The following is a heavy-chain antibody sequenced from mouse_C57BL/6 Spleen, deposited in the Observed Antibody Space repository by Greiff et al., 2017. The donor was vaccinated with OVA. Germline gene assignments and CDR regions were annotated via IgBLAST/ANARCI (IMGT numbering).Heavy chain of an antibody. J-gene: IGHJ1*03. D-gene: IGHD2-5*01. CDR2: ISNGGGST. Sequence: EVQLVESGGGLVQPGGSLKLSCAASGFTFSDYYMYWVRQTPEKRLEWVAYISNGGGSTYYPDTVKGRFTISRDNAKNTLYLQMSRLKSEDTAMYYCARQTYYSNYGYFDVWGTGTTVTVSS. CDR3: ARQTYYSNYGYFDV. V-gene: IGHV5-12*01. CDR1: GFTFSDYY.